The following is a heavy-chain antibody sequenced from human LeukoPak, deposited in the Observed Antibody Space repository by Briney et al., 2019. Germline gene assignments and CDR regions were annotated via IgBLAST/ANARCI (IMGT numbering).Heavy chain of an antibody. V-gene: IGHV3-30*18. CDR3: AKDRTGWFDP. Sequence: GGSLRLSCAASGFTFSSYGMHWVRQAPGKGLEWVAVISYDGSNKYYADSVKGRFTISGDNSKNTLYLQMNSLRAEDTAVYYCAKDRTGWFDPWGQGTLVTVSS. CDR2: ISYDGSNK. CDR1: GFTFSSYG. J-gene: IGHJ5*02. D-gene: IGHD1-14*01.